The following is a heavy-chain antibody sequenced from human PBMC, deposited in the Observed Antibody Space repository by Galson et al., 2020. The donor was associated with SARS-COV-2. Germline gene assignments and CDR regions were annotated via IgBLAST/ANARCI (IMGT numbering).Heavy chain of an antibody. CDR2: IHHSGST. CDR1: GDSISSHNW. CDR3: VRVGPTAGAFYAFDI. J-gene: IGHJ3*02. V-gene: IGHV4-4*02. D-gene: IGHD6-13*01. Sequence: SETLSLTCAVSGDSISSHNWWSWVRQYTGKGLEWIGEIHHSGSTNYNPSLKSRLTIPVDKSQNQFSLNMRSVTAADTAVYFCVRVGPTAGAFYAFDIWGQGAMVTVSS.